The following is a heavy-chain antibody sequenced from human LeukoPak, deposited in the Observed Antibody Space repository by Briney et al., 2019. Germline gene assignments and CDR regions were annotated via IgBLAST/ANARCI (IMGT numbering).Heavy chain of an antibody. Sequence: PGESLKISCKGSGYSFTSDWIGWVRQMPGKGLEWMGIIYPGDSDTRYSPSFQGQVTISADKSISTAYLQWSSLRASDTAIFYCASLRSYSDAFDLWGQGTMVTVSS. V-gene: IGHV5-51*01. CDR3: ASLRSYSDAFDL. J-gene: IGHJ3*01. D-gene: IGHD2-21*01. CDR2: IYPGDSDT. CDR1: GYSFTSDW.